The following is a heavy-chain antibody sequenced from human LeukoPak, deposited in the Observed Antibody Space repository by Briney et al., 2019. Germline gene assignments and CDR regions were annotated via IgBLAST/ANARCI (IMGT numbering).Heavy chain of an antibody. D-gene: IGHD7-27*01. Sequence: SETLSLTCTVSGGSISSYYWSWIRQPPGKGPEWIGYIYYSGSTNYNPSLKSRVTISVDTSKNQFSLKLSSVTAADTAVYYCARHPSNWGGNYYYYGMDVWGQGTTVTVSS. CDR2: IYYSGST. CDR1: GGSISSYY. V-gene: IGHV4-59*08. J-gene: IGHJ6*02. CDR3: ARHPSNWGGNYYYYGMDV.